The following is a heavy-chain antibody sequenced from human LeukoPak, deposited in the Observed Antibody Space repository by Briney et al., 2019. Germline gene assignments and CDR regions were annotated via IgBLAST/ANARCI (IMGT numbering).Heavy chain of an antibody. CDR3: ARGLPPRRLYDSSGYYSYYFDY. CDR1: GYTFSDYG. V-gene: IGHV1-18*01. D-gene: IGHD3-22*01. CDR2: ISAYNGNT. Sequence: ASVKVSCKASGYTFSDYGISWVRQAPGQGLEWMGWISAYNGNTKYAQKLQGRVTVTTDASTSIVYMELRSLRSDDTAVYYCARGLPPRRLYDSSGYYSYYFDYWGQGTPVTVSS. J-gene: IGHJ4*02.